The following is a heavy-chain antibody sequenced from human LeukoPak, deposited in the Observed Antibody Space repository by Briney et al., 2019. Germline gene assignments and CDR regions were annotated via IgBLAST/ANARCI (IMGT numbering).Heavy chain of an antibody. D-gene: IGHD3-16*01. J-gene: IGHJ4*02. CDR1: GYTFTSYG. CDR3: ARDFGGIDY. Sequence: AAVKVSCKASGYTFTSYGISWVRQAPGQGLEWMGWISAYNGNTNYAQKLQVRGTMTTDTSTTTTYMELRSLRSDDTAVYYCARDFGGIDYWGQGTLVTVSS. CDR2: ISAYNGNT. V-gene: IGHV1-18*01.